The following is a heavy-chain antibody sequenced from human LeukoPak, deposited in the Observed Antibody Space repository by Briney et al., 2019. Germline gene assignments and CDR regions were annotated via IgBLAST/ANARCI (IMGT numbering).Heavy chain of an antibody. Sequence: GGSLRLSCAASGFTFSDHYMSWIRQAPGKGLESMSYISQTGSSIYYADSVEGRFNNSRDNAKNSLYLQMNSLRAEDTAVYYCARGHWGLDYWGQGTLVTVSS. CDR3: ARGHWGLDY. CDR1: GFTFSDHY. V-gene: IGHV3-11*01. J-gene: IGHJ4*02. CDR2: ISQTGSSI. D-gene: IGHD7-27*01.